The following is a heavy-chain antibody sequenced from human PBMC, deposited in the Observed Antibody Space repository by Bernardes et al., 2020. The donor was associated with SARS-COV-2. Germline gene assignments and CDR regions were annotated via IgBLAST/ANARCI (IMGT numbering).Heavy chain of an antibody. V-gene: IGHV3-66*02. CDR3: ARDLDYYGMDV. Sequence: GGSLRLSCAASGFTVRSNYMSWVRQAPGKGLEWVSVIYSGGSTYYADSVKGRFTISRDNSKNTLYLQMNSLRAEDTAVYYCARDLDYYGMDVWGQGTTVTVSS. J-gene: IGHJ6*02. CDR1: GFTVRSNY. CDR2: IYSGGST.